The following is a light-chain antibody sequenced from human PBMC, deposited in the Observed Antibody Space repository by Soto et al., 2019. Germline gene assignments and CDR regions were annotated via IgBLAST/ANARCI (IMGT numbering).Light chain of an antibody. CDR3: QQLNNYPLT. V-gene: IGKV1-9*01. Sequence: DIQLTQSPSFVSASVGARVNITCRASQAIGNFLAWYQQKPGKAPKRLFYSASTLQSGVPSRFSGSGSAAEFSLTISSLQPEDFAAYFCQQLNNYPLTFGGGTKVDTK. CDR1: QAIGNF. J-gene: IGKJ4*01. CDR2: SAS.